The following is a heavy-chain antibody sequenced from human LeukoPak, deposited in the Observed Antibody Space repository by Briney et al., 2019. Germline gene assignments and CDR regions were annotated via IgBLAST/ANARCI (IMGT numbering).Heavy chain of an antibody. J-gene: IGHJ3*02. V-gene: IGHV3-21*04. D-gene: IGHD4-17*01. Sequence: GGSLRLSCAASGFTFSSYDMNWVRQAPGKGLEWVSSISSSSIYIYYADSVKGRFTISRDNSKNTLYLQMNSLRAEDTAVYYCATSDYGDYRGSDAFDIWGQGTMVTVSS. CDR2: ISSSSIYI. CDR1: GFTFSSYD. CDR3: ATSDYGDYRGSDAFDI.